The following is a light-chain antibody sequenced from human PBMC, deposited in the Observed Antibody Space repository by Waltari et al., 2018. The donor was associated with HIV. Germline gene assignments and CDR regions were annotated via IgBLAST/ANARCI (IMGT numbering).Light chain of an antibody. V-gene: IGKV3-20*01. Sequence: EIVLTQSPGTPSLSPGERATLSCRASQSVSSSYLAWYQQKPGQAPRLLIYGASSRATGIPDRFSGSGSGTDFTLTISRLEPEDFAMYFCQQYGSSPTWTFGQGTKVEIK. CDR3: QQYGSSPTWT. CDR1: QSVSSSY. J-gene: IGKJ1*01. CDR2: GAS.